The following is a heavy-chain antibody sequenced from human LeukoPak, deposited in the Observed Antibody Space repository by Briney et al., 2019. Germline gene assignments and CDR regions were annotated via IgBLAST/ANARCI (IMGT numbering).Heavy chain of an antibody. J-gene: IGHJ4*02. V-gene: IGHV3-23*01. D-gene: IGHD3-10*01. CDR1: GFTFSSHA. CDR2: IATSGGSA. CDR3: AKDGWFGELPFGY. Sequence: GGSLRLSCAASGFTFSSHAMSWVRQAPGKGLGWVSCIATSGGSAYYADSVRGRFTISRDNSRNTLYLQMNSLRVEDTAVYYCAKDGWFGELPFGYWGQGTLVTVSS.